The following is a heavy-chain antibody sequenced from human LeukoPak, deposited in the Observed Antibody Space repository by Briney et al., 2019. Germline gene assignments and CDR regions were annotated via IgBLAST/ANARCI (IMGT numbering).Heavy chain of an antibody. J-gene: IGHJ4*02. CDR2: ISRGSGHI. D-gene: IGHD3-10*01. CDR1: RFTFSNYS. V-gene: IGHV3-21*01. CDR3: ARVSVEEYSFDD. Sequence: GGSLRLSCAASRFTFSNYSMNWVRQAPGKGLEWVSSISRGSGHIYYADSVKGRFTISRDNARNSLYLQMNSLRAEDTAVYYCARVSVEEYSFDDWGQGTLVTVSS.